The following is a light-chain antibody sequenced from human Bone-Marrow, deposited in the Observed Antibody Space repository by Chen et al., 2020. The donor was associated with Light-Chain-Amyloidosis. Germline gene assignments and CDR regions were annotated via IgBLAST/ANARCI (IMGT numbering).Light chain of an antibody. CDR2: DDS. J-gene: IGLJ3*02. Sequence: SYVLTQPSSVSVAPGQTATIACGGNNIGTTSVHWYQQTPGQAPLLVVYDDSDRPSGIPVRLSGSNSGNTATLTISRVEAGDEADDYCQVWDRSSDRPVFGGGTKLTVL. V-gene: IGLV3-21*02. CDR1: NIGTTS. CDR3: QVWDRSSDRPV.